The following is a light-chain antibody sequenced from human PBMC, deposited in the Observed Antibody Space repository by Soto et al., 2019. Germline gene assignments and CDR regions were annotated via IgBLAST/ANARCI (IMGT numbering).Light chain of an antibody. CDR3: QQYESYSA. CDR1: QSISSW. J-gene: IGKJ1*01. V-gene: IGKV1-5*01. CDR2: DAS. Sequence: DIQMTQSPSTLSASVGDRVTITCRASQSISSWLAWYQQKPGKAPKLLIYDASSLESGVPSRFSGSGSGTEFTLTISSLQPDDFATYYCQQYESYSAFGQGTK.